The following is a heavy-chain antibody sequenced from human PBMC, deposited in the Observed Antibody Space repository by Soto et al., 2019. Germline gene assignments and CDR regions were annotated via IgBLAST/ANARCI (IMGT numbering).Heavy chain of an antibody. D-gene: IGHD6-19*01. CDR3: ARDRAIIAVAGTEYFQH. CDR2: ISAYNGNT. J-gene: IGHJ1*01. Sequence: ASVKVSCKASGYTFTSYGISWVRQAPGQGLEWMGWISAYNGNTNYAQKLQGRVTMTTDTSTSTAYMELRSLRSDDTAVYYCARDRAIIAVAGTEYFQHLGQGTLVTVSS. V-gene: IGHV1-18*01. CDR1: GYTFTSYG.